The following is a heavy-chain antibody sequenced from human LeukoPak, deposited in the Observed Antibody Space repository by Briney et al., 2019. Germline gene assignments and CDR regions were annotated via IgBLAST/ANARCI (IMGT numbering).Heavy chain of an antibody. CDR3: ARTDGSGSYYSLNWFDP. Sequence: SETLSLTCIVSGYSISSGYYWGWIRQPPGKGLEWIGIIYHSGSSYYNPSLKSRVTISVDTSKNQFSLKLSSVTAADTAVYYCARTDGSGSYYSLNWFDPWGQGTLVTVSS. D-gene: IGHD3-10*01. V-gene: IGHV4-38-2*02. CDR1: GYSISSGYY. CDR2: IYHSGSS. J-gene: IGHJ5*02.